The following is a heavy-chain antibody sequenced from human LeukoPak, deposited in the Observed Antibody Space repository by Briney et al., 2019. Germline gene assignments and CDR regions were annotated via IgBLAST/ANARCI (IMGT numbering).Heavy chain of an antibody. D-gene: IGHD3-16*02. CDR2: INPNTGDT. Sequence: ASVKVSCKASGYTFTSYYMHWVRQAPGQGLEWMAWINPNTGDTNYPQKFQGRVTMTRDTSIRTVYMELTRLTSDDTAVYYCARAGSVWGSYRHDAFDIWGQGTMVTVSS. V-gene: IGHV1-2*02. CDR3: ARAGSVWGSYRHDAFDI. J-gene: IGHJ3*02. CDR1: GYTFTSYY.